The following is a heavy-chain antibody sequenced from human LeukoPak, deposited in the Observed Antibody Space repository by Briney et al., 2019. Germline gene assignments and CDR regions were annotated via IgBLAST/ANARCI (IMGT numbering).Heavy chain of an antibody. Sequence: GGSLRLSCTASGFIFSKYWMTWLRQAPGKGLEWVANIRQDGGDIHYVDSVKGRFTISRDNGKNSLYLQMNSLRAEDTAVYYCARDQDVVVLLGIIAYDAFDLWGQGTMVTVSS. CDR1: GFIFSKYW. CDR2: IRQDGGDI. V-gene: IGHV3-7*01. J-gene: IGHJ3*01. D-gene: IGHD2-15*01. CDR3: ARDQDVVVLLGIIAYDAFDL.